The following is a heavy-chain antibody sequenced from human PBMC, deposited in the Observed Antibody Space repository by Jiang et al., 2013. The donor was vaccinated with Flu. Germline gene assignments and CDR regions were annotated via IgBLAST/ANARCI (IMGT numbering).Heavy chain of an antibody. V-gene: IGHV6-1*01. D-gene: IGHD6-19*01. CDR2: TYYRSKWYN. Sequence: RTYYRSKWYNDYAVSVKSRIIINPDTSKNQFSLQLNSVTPEDTAVYFCARESSSTYAMDVWGQGTTVTVSS. J-gene: IGHJ6*02. CDR3: ARESSSTYAMDV.